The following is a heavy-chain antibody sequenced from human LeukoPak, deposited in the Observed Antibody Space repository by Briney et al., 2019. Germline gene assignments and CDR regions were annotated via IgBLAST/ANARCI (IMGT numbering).Heavy chain of an antibody. CDR3: AKGSRDSRPYYFDF. V-gene: IGHV3-23*01. CDR2: ITGSGRDT. CDR1: GFTFDNYA. J-gene: IGHJ4*02. D-gene: IGHD3-10*01. Sequence: PGGSLRLSCVASGFTFDNYAMSWVRQAPGKGLEWVPAITGSGRDTYHADSVKGRFTISRDNSKNTLYLQMNSLRAEDMALYYCAKGSRDSRPYYFDFWGQGTLVTVSS.